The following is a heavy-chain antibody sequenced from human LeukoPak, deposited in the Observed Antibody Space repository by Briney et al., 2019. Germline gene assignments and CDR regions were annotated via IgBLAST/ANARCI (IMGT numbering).Heavy chain of an antibody. Sequence: ASVKVSCKASGGTFSSYAISWVRQAPGQGLEWMGGIIPILGTANYAQKFQGRVTITADESTSTAYMELSSLRSEDTAVYYCARGYSEYYYDSSGLNYFDYWGQGTLVTVSS. J-gene: IGHJ4*02. D-gene: IGHD3-22*01. CDR3: ARGYSEYYYDSSGLNYFDY. CDR1: GGTFSSYA. CDR2: IIPILGTA. V-gene: IGHV1-69*13.